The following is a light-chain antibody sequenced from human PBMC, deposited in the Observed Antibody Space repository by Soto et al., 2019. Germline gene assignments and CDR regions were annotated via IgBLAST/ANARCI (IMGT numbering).Light chain of an antibody. CDR1: SSDVGAYNY. J-gene: IGLJ3*02. Sequence: QSVLTQPASVSGSPGQPITISCTGTSSDVGAYNYVSWYQLHPDKAPKLMIYEVNNRPSGVSHRFSGSKSGNTASLTFSGLQPEDEADYYCSSYASSGAVVFGGGTKVTVL. CDR2: EVN. CDR3: SSYASSGAVV. V-gene: IGLV2-14*01.